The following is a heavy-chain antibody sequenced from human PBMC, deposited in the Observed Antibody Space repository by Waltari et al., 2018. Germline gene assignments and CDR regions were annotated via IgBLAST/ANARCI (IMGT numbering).Heavy chain of an antibody. J-gene: IGHJ4*02. CDR2: IHPDSGGT. CDR3: VRVGSNHNFDY. CDR1: GYTSTAYY. D-gene: IGHD2-2*01. V-gene: IGHV1-2*06. Sequence: QVQLVQPGAEVKKPGASVKVSCKASGYTSTAYYMPWVRQAPGQGLEWMGRIHPDSGGTNFAQNFQGRVTMTRDTSISTAYMELSSLRSDDTAVYYCVRVGSNHNFDYWGQGTLVTVSS.